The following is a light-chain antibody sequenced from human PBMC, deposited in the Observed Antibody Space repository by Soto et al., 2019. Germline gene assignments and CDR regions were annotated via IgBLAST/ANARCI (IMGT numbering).Light chain of an antibody. CDR2: GAS. V-gene: IGKV3-15*01. CDR3: HQYNNWPPWT. Sequence: EIAMTQSPATLSVSPGERATLSCRARQSVSSNLAWYQQKPGQAPRLLIYGASTSATGVPARFSGSGSGTEFTLTISSLQTEDFAVYYCHQYNNWPPWTFGQGTKVEIK. CDR1: QSVSSN. J-gene: IGKJ1*01.